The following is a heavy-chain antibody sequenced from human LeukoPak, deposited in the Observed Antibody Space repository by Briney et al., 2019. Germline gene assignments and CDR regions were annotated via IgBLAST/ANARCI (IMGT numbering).Heavy chain of an antibody. Sequence: VASVKVSCKASGYTFTGYYMHWVRQAPGQGLEWMGWINPNSGGTNYAQKFRGRVTMTRDTSISTAYMELSRLRSDDTAVYYCARGSSSGWRSFDYWGQGTLVIVSS. CDR1: GYTFTGYY. D-gene: IGHD6-19*01. V-gene: IGHV1-2*02. CDR2: INPNSGGT. CDR3: ARGSSSGWRSFDY. J-gene: IGHJ4*02.